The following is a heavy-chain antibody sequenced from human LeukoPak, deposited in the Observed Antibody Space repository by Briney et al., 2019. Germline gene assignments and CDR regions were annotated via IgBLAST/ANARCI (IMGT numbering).Heavy chain of an antibody. CDR1: GFTFSSYS. CDR2: ISSSSSYI. D-gene: IGHD6-19*01. Sequence: PGGSLRLSCAASGFTFSSYSMNWVRQAPGKGLEWVSSISSSSSYIYYADSVKGRFTISRDNAKNSLYLQMNSLRAEDTAVYYCARESWGSGWYYPFDYWGQGTLVTVSS. CDR3: ARESWGSGWYYPFDY. V-gene: IGHV3-21*01. J-gene: IGHJ4*02.